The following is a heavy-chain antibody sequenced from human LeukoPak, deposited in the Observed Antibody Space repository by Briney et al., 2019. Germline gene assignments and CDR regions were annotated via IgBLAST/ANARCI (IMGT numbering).Heavy chain of an antibody. V-gene: IGHV3-23*01. CDR2: ISGSGGST. CDR3: AKVSGYDQKYYYYYMDV. CDR1: GFTVSSNY. Sequence: QTGGSLRLSCAASGFTVSSNYMSWVRQAPGKGLEWVSVISGSGGSTYYADSVKGRFTISRDNSKNTLYLQMNSLRAEDTAVYYCAKVSGYDQKYYYYYMDVWGKGTTVTVSS. J-gene: IGHJ6*03. D-gene: IGHD5-12*01.